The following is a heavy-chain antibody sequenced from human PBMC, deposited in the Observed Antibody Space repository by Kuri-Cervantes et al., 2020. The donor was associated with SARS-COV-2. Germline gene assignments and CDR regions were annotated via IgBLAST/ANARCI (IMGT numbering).Heavy chain of an antibody. CDR3: AKVAQLTYCGGDCYFYYYYGMDV. D-gene: IGHD2-21*01. V-gene: IGHV3-33*06. CDR2: IWYDGSNK. CDR1: GFTFSSYG. J-gene: IGHJ6*01. Sequence: GESLKISCAASGFTFSSYGMHWVRQAPGKGLEWVAVIWYDGSNKYYADSVKGRFTISRDNSKNTLYLQMNSLRAGDTAVYYCAKVAQLTYCGGDCYFYYYYGMDVWGQGTTVTVSS.